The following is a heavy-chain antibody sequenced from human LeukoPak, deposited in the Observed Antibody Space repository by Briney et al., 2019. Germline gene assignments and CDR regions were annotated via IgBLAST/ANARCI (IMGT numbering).Heavy chain of an antibody. Sequence: SVKVSCKASGGTFNSYAISWVRQAPGHGLEWMGGIIPIFGTANYAQKLQGRVTMTTDTSTSTAYMELRSLRSDDTAVYYCAAARIAARPHYWGQGTLVTVSS. CDR2: IIPIFGTA. V-gene: IGHV1-69*05. J-gene: IGHJ4*02. D-gene: IGHD6-6*01. CDR1: GGTFNSYA. CDR3: AAARIAARPHY.